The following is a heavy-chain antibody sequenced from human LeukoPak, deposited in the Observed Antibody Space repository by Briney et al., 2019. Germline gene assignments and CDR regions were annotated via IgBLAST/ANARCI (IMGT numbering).Heavy chain of an antibody. CDR2: ISYGGAT. J-gene: IGHJ4*02. Sequence: SETLSLTCSVSNGSISTYYWSWIRQSLGKGLEWIGYISYGGATTYNPSLKRLVTISVDSPKNHFSLRLTSLTAADTALYYCARHGGTLDYFDSWGPGSLVTVSS. D-gene: IGHD1-26*01. CDR3: ARHGGTLDYFDS. V-gene: IGHV4-59*08. CDR1: NGSISTYY.